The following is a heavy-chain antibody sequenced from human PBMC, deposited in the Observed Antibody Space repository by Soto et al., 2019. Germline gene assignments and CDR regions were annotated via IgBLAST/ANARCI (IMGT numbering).Heavy chain of an antibody. V-gene: IGHV4-4*02. CDR1: GGSISSRDW. CDR2: IHLGGNT. CDR3: ARNGDYYFDY. Sequence: QVHLQESGPGLVEPSGTLSLTCDVFGGSISSRDWWSWVRQPPGKGLEWIGEIHLGGNTNYNPSLKSRFIMSVDKSKSQLSLKVNSVTAADTAVYYCARNGDYYFDYWGQGTLVTVSS. D-gene: IGHD2-21*01. J-gene: IGHJ4*02.